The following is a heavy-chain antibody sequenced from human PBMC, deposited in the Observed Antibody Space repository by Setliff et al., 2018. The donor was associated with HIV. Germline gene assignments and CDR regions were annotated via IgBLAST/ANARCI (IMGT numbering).Heavy chain of an antibody. Sequence: GGSLRLSCAASGFTFSSYAMSWVRQAPGKGLEWVSSISGSDGSTYYADSLKARFTISRDNSKNTLYLQMNSLRAEDTAVYYCARGCVGGNCYSPTGDYWGQGTLVTVSS. D-gene: IGHD2-15*01. CDR2: ISGSDGST. CDR1: GFTFSSYA. CDR3: ARGCVGGNCYSPTGDY. J-gene: IGHJ4*02. V-gene: IGHV3-23*01.